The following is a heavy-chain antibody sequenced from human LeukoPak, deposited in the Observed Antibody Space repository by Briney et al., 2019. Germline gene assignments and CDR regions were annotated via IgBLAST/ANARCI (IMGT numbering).Heavy chain of an antibody. CDR1: GGTFMTDV. CDR3: ARGPTYYYDSSGINDAFDI. V-gene: IGHV1-69*05. D-gene: IGHD3-22*01. Sequence: ASVKVSCKASGGTFMTDVFSWVRQAPGQALEWMGGIIPISDSPHSAQRFQGRVTMTTDTSTSTAYMELRSLRSDDTAVYYCARGPTYYYDSSGINDAFDIWGQGTMVTVSS. CDR2: IIPISDSP. J-gene: IGHJ3*02.